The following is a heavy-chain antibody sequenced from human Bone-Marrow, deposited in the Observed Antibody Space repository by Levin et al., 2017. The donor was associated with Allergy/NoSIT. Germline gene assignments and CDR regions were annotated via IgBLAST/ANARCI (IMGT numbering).Heavy chain of an antibody. D-gene: IGHD3-9*01. CDR3: ARRTNTAGYYYIEFDF. CDR1: GYTFSNYY. J-gene: IGHJ4*02. Sequence: ASVKVSCKASGYTFSNYYLHWVRQAPGLGLEWMGWINPNNGATHYAQKFQGRVTITRDTSISTAYMDLSRLTSDDTAVYYCARRTNTAGYYYIEFDFWGQGAQVAVSS. CDR2: INPNNGAT. V-gene: IGHV1-2*02.